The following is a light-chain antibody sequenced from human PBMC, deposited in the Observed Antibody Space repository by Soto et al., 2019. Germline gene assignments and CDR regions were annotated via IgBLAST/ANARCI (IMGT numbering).Light chain of an antibody. CDR2: RNN. J-gene: IGLJ1*01. Sequence: QSVLTQPPSASGTPGQRVTISCSGRSSNIGTNSITWYQQVPGTAPKLLLYRNNRRPTGVPARFSGSKSGTSATLAISVLGAEDEADYDCATLDDNLSGRIFGTGTKLTVL. CDR1: SSNIGTNS. CDR3: ATLDDNLSGRI. V-gene: IGLV1-47*01.